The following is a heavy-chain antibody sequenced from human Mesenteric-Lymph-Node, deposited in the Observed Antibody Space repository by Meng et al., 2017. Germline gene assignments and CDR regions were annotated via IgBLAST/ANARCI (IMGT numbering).Heavy chain of an antibody. V-gene: IGHV3-33*01. D-gene: IGHD3-22*01. Sequence: GGSLRLSCAASGFTFSSYGMHWVRQAPGKGLEWVAVIWYDGGNKYYADSVKGRFTISRDNSKNTLYLQMNSLRAEDTAVYYCARDRGYYDSSGYYFMYYFNYWGQGTLVTVSS. CDR2: IWYDGGNK. CDR3: ARDRGYYDSSGYYFMYYFNY. CDR1: GFTFSSYG. J-gene: IGHJ4*02.